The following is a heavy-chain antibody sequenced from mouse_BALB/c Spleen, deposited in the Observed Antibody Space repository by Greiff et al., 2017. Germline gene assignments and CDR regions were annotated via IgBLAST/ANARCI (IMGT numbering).Heavy chain of an antibody. CDR1: GYTFTSYY. CDR2: IYPGNVNT. J-gene: IGHJ4*01. Sequence: VQLQQSGPELVKPGASVRISCKASGYTFTSYYIHWVKQRPGQGLEWIGWIYPGNVNTKYNEKFKGKATLTADKSSSTAYMQLSSLTSEDSAVYFCARNYDYDDGYYYAMDYWGQGTSVTVSS. D-gene: IGHD2-4*01. V-gene: IGHV1S56*01. CDR3: ARNYDYDDGYYYAMDY.